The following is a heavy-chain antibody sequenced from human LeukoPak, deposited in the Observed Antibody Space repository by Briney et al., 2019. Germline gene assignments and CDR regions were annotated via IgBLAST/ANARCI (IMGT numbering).Heavy chain of an antibody. V-gene: IGHV3-48*02. CDR3: GRTYLSTFAR. CDR1: GFTFSSYA. D-gene: IGHD3-16*02. J-gene: IGHJ4*02. CDR2: ISSGSTTI. Sequence: SGGSLRLSCAASGFTFSSYAMSWVRQAPGKGLEWVSYISSGSTTIYYADSVKGRFTISRDNAENSLYLRMNSLRDEDTAVYYCGRTYLSTFARWGQGTLSPSPQ.